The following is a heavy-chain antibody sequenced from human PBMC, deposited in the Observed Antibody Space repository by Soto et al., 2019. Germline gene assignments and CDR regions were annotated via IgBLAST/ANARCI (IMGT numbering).Heavy chain of an antibody. CDR1: GYTFTGYY. V-gene: IGHV1-2*04. CDR3: ASRSGYTHTLDY. D-gene: IGHD3-22*01. Sequence: ASVKVSCKASGYTFTGYYMHWVRRAPGQGLEWMGWINPNSGGTNYVQKFQGWVTMTTDTSTSTAYMELRSLRSDDTAVYYCASRSGYTHTLDYWGQGTMVTVSS. CDR2: INPNSGGT. J-gene: IGHJ4*02.